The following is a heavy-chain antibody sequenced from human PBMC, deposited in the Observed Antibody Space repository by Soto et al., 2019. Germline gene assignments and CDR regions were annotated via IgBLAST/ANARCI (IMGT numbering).Heavy chain of an antibody. D-gene: IGHD5-12*01. Sequence: QVQLVQSGAEVKKPGASVKVSCKASGYTFTSYDINWVRQATGQGLEWMGWMNPNSGNTAYAQKYQGRVTMTSNTTITTAYMELSSLRSEDTAVYYCAIERRDGYDNWGQGTLVIVSS. CDR2: MNPNSGNT. V-gene: IGHV1-8*01. CDR1: GYTFTSYD. CDR3: AIERRDGYDN. J-gene: IGHJ4*02.